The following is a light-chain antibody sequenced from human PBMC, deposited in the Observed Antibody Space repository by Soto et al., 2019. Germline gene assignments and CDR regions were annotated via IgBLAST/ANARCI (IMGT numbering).Light chain of an antibody. Sequence: EIVLTQSPATLSLSPGERATLSRRASQSVSSYLAWYQQKPGQAPRLLIYDASNRATGIPARFSGSGSGTDFTLTICSLEPEDFAVYYCQQRSNWPLTFGGGTKVEIK. CDR3: QQRSNWPLT. CDR2: DAS. V-gene: IGKV3-11*01. CDR1: QSVSSY. J-gene: IGKJ4*01.